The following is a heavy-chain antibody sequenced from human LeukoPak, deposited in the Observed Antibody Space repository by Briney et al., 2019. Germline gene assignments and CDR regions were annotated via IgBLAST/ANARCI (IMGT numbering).Heavy chain of an antibody. CDR2: INRDGTGT. CDR1: GFIFSDYW. Sequence: GGSLRLSCAPSGFIFSDYWFHWVRQTPGQGLVWVAAINRDGTGTSHADSVRGRFTVSRDNAKNTLYLQLNSLRADDTAVYYCARGLSYAVAYGDYWGQGALVTVSS. J-gene: IGHJ4*02. CDR3: ARGLSYAVAYGDY. V-gene: IGHV3-74*01. D-gene: IGHD6-19*01.